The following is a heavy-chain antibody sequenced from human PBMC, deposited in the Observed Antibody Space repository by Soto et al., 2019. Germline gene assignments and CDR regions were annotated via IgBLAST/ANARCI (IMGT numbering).Heavy chain of an antibody. CDR1: GFTFSSYA. D-gene: IGHD3-16*01. Sequence: QVQLVESGGGVVQPGTSLRLSCAASGFTFSSYAMHWVRQAPGKGLEWVAVISYDGTKKFFADSVKGRFAVSRDNSNDTVFLQMDSLRVEDTAVYYCAKDFLLWGSFPDPGASDYWGQGTQVTVSS. CDR3: AKDFLLWGSFPDPGASDY. CDR2: ISYDGTKK. V-gene: IGHV3-30*18. J-gene: IGHJ4*02.